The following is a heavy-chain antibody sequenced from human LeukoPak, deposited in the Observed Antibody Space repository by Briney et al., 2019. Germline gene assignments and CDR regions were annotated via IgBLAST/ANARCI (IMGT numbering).Heavy chain of an antibody. Sequence: GGSLRLSCAASGFIFSDYYMSWIRQAPGKGLEWVSAISNNGGYTYYADSVQGRFTISRDNSKSTLCLQMNSLRAEDTAVYYCAKQLGYCSDGSCYFPYWGQGTLVTVSS. CDR3: AKQLGYCSDGSCYFPY. CDR1: GFIFSDYY. J-gene: IGHJ4*02. D-gene: IGHD2-15*01. CDR2: ISNNGGYT. V-gene: IGHV3-23*01.